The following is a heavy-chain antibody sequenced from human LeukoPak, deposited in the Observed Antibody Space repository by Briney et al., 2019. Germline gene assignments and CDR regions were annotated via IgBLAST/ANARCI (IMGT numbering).Heavy chain of an antibody. CDR3: AKYDGVATNLYFDY. CDR1: GFTFSSYA. CDR2: ISGSGGYT. D-gene: IGHD5-12*01. Sequence: GGSLRLSCAASGFTFSSYAMSWVRQAPGKGLEWVSGISGSGGYTYYADSVKGRFTIYRDTSKNTLYLQMNSLRAEDTAVYYCAKYDGVATNLYFDYWGQGTLVTVS. V-gene: IGHV3-23*01. J-gene: IGHJ4*02.